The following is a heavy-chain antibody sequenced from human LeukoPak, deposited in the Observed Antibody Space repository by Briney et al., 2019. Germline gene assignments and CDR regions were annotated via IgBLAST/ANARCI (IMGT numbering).Heavy chain of an antibody. CDR1: GYSFTYW. CDR3: ASARHGDYVWGY. V-gene: IGHV5-51*01. J-gene: IGHJ4*02. CDR2: IYSGDSPT. D-gene: IGHD3-16*01. Sequence: GESLKISCKGSGYSFTYWIGWVRQMPGKGLEWMGIIYSGDSPTKYSPSFQGRVTISADKSISTAYLQWSSLEASDTAMYYCASARHGDYVWGYWGQGTLVTVSS.